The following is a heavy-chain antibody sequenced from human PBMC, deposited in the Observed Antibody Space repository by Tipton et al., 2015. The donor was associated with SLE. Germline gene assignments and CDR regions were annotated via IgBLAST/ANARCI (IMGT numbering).Heavy chain of an antibody. CDR1: GDAINRRNYY. V-gene: IGHV4-39*07. D-gene: IGHD3-3*01. CDR3: ARGVYYGFWSAYYNEEGSKTYYFDS. J-gene: IGHJ4*02. Sequence: LRLSCTVSGDAINRRNYYWDWIRQPPGKGLEWIGTVYYGGSIYYNPSLQSRVTISIDTSKNQFSLRLTSVTAADTAVYFCARGVYYGFWSAYYNEEGSKTYYFDSRGQGTLVTVSS. CDR2: VYYGGSI.